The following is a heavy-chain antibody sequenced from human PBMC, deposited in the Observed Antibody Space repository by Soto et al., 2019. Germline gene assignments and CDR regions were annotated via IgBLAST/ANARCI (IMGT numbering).Heavy chain of an antibody. J-gene: IGHJ5*02. CDR2: IKQDGSEK. CDR1: GFTFSTSW. CDR3: AKDIRTSS. V-gene: IGHV3-7*04. D-gene: IGHD2-21*01. Sequence: EVQLVESGGGLVQPGGSLRLSCTASGFTFSTSWMSWVRQAPGKGLDWVANIKQDGSEKNYVDSVKGRFTISRDNSKNSVYLQMNSLRAEDTAVYYSAKDIRTSSWGQGTLVIVSS.